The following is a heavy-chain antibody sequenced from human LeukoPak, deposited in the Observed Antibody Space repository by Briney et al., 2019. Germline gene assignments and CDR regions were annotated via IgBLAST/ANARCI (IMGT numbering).Heavy chain of an antibody. V-gene: IGHV3-7*03. CDR3: AKGRAVAGTANAFDI. D-gene: IGHD6-19*01. CDR1: GFTFSSYW. Sequence: GGSLRLSCAASGFTFSSYWMSWVRQAPGKGLEWVANIKQDGSEKYYVDSVKGRFTISRDNAKNSLYLQMNSLRAEDTALYYCAKGRAVAGTANAFDIWGQGTTVTVSS. CDR2: IKQDGSEK. J-gene: IGHJ3*02.